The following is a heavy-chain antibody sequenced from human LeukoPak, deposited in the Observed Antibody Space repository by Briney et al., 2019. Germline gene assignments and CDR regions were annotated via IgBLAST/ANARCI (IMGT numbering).Heavy chain of an antibody. Sequence: GASVKDSCKASRYTFTGYYMHWVRQAPGQGLEWMGWINPNSGGTNYAQKFQGRVTMTEDTSTDTAYMELSSLRSEDTAVYYCATALLGLVRGVSDAFDIWGQGTMVTVSS. CDR2: INPNSGGT. CDR1: RYTFTGYY. CDR3: ATALLGLVRGVSDAFDI. V-gene: IGHV1-2*02. J-gene: IGHJ3*02. D-gene: IGHD3-10*01.